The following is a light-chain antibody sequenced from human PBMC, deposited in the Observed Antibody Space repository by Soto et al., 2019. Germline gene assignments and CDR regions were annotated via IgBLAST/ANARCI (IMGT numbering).Light chain of an antibody. CDR2: GAS. CDR1: QSVSTN. Sequence: IVLTQSPAALSVPPGERATLSCRASQSVSTNLAWYQQKPGQPPRLLIYGASTRATGVPARFSGSGSGTEFTLTISSMQSEDVAVYYCQQYNAWPSRTFGQGTKVEIK. CDR3: QQYNAWPSRT. J-gene: IGKJ2*02. V-gene: IGKV3-15*01.